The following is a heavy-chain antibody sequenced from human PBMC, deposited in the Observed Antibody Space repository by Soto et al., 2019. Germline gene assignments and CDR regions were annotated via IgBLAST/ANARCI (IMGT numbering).Heavy chain of an antibody. V-gene: IGHV4-59*02. CDR3: ARGTKWNDSYYRLNF. Sequence: ASETLSLTCTVSGDSVSSYYWSWIRRPPGKGLEWIGYIYYGGSTNYNPSRESRVTISVDTSNKQFSLTMTCVTAADTAVYYCARGTKWNDSYYRLNFWGQGVTVTL. D-gene: IGHD1-1*01. CDR2: IYYGGST. CDR1: GDSVSSYY. J-gene: IGHJ6*01.